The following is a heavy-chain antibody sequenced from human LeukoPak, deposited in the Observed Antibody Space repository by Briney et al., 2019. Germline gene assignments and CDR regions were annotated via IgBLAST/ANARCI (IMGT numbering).Heavy chain of an antibody. J-gene: IGHJ3*02. CDR3: ARGVGATQEPI. V-gene: IGHV4-39*07. CDR1: GGSISSSSYY. CDR2: INHSGST. D-gene: IGHD1-26*01. Sequence: SETLSLTCTVSGGSISSSSYYWGWIRQPPGKGLEWIGEINHSGSTNYNPSLKSRVTISVDTSKNQFSLKLSSVTAADTAVYYCARGVGATQEPIWGQGTMVTVSS.